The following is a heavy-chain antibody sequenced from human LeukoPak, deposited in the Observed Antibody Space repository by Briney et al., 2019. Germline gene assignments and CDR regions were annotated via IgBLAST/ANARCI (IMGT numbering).Heavy chain of an antibody. V-gene: IGHV3-69-1*01. CDR3: ARDRLMSRGAFDI. J-gene: IGHJ3*02. Sequence: GGSLRLSCAASGFTASSNYMSWVRQAPGKGLEWVSSISSSSYIYYADSVKGRFTISRDNAKNSLYLQMNSLRAEDTAVYYCARDRLMSRGAFDIWGQGTMVTVSS. D-gene: IGHD3-16*01. CDR1: GFTASSNY. CDR2: ISSSSYI.